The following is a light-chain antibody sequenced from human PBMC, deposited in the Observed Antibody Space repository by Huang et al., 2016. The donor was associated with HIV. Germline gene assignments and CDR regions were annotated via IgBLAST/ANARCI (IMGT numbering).Light chain of an antibody. CDR1: QRIGSY. J-gene: IGKJ4*01. Sequence: DIQMTQSPSSLSASVGDRVTITCRASQRIGSYLNWYQHKPGKAPKLLIYAKSSLQSGVPSRFSGSGSGTYFTLTISSLQPEDFASYFCQQTNSAPLTFGGGTKVEIK. V-gene: IGKV1-39*01. CDR3: QQTNSAPLT. CDR2: AKS.